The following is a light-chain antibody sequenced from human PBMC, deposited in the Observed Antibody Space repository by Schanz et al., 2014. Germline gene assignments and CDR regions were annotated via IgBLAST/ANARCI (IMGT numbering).Light chain of an antibody. Sequence: EIVLTQSPGTLSLSPGERATLSCRASQSVSSSYLAWYQQKPGQAPRLLIYGASSRATGIPARFSGSGSGTEFTLTIGSLQSEDFAVYYCLQNNTWPFTFGQGTRLEIK. CDR3: LQNNTWPFT. V-gene: IGKV3-20*01. CDR1: QSVSSSY. J-gene: IGKJ5*01. CDR2: GAS.